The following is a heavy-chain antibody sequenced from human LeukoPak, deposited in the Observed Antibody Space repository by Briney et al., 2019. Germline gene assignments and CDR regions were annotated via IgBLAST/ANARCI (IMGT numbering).Heavy chain of an antibody. CDR1: GGSISIYY. Sequence: PSETLSLTCTVSGGSISIYYWSWIRQPPGKGLEWIGYIYYSGCTNYHPSLKSRVTISVDTSKNQFSLKLTSVTASDTAVYYCARHVPPGINYGMDAWGQGTTVTVSS. V-gene: IGHV4-59*08. CDR3: ARHVPPGINYGMDA. J-gene: IGHJ6*02. D-gene: IGHD3-10*01. CDR2: IYYSGCT.